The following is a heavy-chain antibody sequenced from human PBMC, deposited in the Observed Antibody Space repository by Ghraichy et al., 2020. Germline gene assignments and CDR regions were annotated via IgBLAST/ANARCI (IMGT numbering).Heavy chain of an antibody. Sequence: SETLSLTCTVSGGSISNTNYYWGWIRQPPGKGLEWIGTIYYSGSTYYNPSLRSRVTISIDTSKNQFSLKLNSVTAADTNVYYCASHSVNGGAQWLVYPIDYWDRGTLVTVSS. CDR3: ASHSVNGGAQWLVYPIDY. J-gene: IGHJ4*02. D-gene: IGHD6-19*01. V-gene: IGHV4-39*01. CDR1: GGSISNTNYY. CDR2: IYYSGST.